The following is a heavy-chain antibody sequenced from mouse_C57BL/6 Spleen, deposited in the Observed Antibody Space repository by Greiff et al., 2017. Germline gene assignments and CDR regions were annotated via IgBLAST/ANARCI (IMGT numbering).Heavy chain of an antibody. CDR1: GYAFSSYG. CDR2: IYPGDGAT. J-gene: IGHJ1*03. V-gene: IGHV1-80*01. Sequence: QVQLKQSGAELVKPGASVKISCKASGYAFSSYGMNWVKQRPGKGLEWIGQIYPGDGATNYTGKFKGKATLTADKSSSTAYMQLSSLTSEDSAVYFCARDSFDVWGTGTTVTVSS. CDR3: ARDSFDV.